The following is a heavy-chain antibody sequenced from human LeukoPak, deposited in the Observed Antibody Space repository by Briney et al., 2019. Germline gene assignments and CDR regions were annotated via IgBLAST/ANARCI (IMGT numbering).Heavy chain of an antibody. CDR1: GFTFDDYA. CDR3: AKDMRRYSSSWYGYFDL. V-gene: IGHV3-9*01. J-gene: IGHJ2*01. CDR2: ISWNSGSI. Sequence: GRSLRLSCAASGFTFDDYAMHWVRQAPGKGLEWVSGISWNSGSIGYADSVKGRFTISRDNAKNSLYLQMNSLRAEDTALYYCAKDMRRYSSSWYGYFDLWGRGTLVTVSS. D-gene: IGHD6-13*01.